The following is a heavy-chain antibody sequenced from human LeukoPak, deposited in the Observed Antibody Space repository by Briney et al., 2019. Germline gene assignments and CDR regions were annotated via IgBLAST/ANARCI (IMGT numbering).Heavy chain of an antibody. CDR3: TKDYGYHYGHSDN. V-gene: IGHV3-23*01. D-gene: IGHD3-16*02. J-gene: IGHJ4*02. Sequence: GGSLRLSCAASGFSFSNYAMHWVRQAPGKGLEWVSVISASGGTTFYADSVKGRFTISRDKSKNTLYLRMSSLRVEDTAIYYCTKDYGYHYGHSDNWGQGTLVRVSS. CDR2: ISASGGTT. CDR1: GFSFSNYA.